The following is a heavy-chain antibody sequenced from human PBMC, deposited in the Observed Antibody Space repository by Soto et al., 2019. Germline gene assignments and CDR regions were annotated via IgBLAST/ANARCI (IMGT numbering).Heavy chain of an antibody. CDR1: GGSISTNNY. V-gene: IGHV4-39*01. CDR3: GRHTQWLIRLEY. CDR2: IHYTGNT. Sequence: QLQLQQSGPGLVKPSETLSLTCTVSGGSISTNNYWGWIRQSPGKGLEWIGSIHYTGNTYYNPSLRSRVTISVDTSKNQFSLNLKSVTAADTAMYLCGRHTQWLIRLEYWDQGSRISFSS. J-gene: IGHJ4*02. D-gene: IGHD5-12*01.